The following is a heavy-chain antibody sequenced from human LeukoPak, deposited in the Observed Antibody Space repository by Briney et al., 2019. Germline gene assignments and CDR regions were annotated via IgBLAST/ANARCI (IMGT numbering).Heavy chain of an antibody. CDR3: ATNQYGDYTLGDY. J-gene: IGHJ4*02. CDR2: INPNSGGT. CDR1: GYTFTGYY. V-gene: IGHV1-2*02. D-gene: IGHD4-17*01. Sequence: ASVKVSCKASGYTFTGYYMHWVRQAPGQGLEWMGWINPNSGGTNSAQKFQGRVTMTRDTSISTAYMELSSLRSDDTAVYYCATNQYGDYTLGDYWGQGTLVSVSS.